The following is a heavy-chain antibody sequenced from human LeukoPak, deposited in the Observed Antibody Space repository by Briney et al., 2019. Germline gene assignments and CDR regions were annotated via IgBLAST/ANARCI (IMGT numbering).Heavy chain of an antibody. Sequence: GGSLRLSCAASGFTFSSYWMSWVRQAPGKGLEWVSAISGSGGSTYYADSVKGRFTISRDNSKNTLYLQMNSLRAEDTAVYYCALLTRTYSLFDYWGQGTLVTVSS. V-gene: IGHV3-23*01. CDR2: ISGSGGST. CDR3: ALLTRTYSLFDY. J-gene: IGHJ4*02. D-gene: IGHD4-11*01. CDR1: GFTFSSYW.